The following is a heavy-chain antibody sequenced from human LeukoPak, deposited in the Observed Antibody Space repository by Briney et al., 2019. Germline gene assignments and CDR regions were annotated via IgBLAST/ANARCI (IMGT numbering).Heavy chain of an antibody. Sequence: SETLSLTCAVYGGSFSGYYWSWIRQPPGKGLEWIGEINHSGSTNYNPSLKSRVTISVDTSKNQFSLKLSSVTAADTAVYYCARRWYYGSRSYYSSFGYWGQGTLVTVSS. J-gene: IGHJ4*02. V-gene: IGHV4-34*01. D-gene: IGHD3-10*01. CDR3: ARRWYYGSRSYYSSFGY. CDR1: GGSFSGYY. CDR2: INHSGST.